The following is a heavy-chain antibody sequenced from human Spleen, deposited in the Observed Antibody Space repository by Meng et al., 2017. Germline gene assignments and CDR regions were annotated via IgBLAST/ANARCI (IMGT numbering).Heavy chain of an antibody. J-gene: IGHJ4*02. CDR3: ARGPTTMAHDFDY. CDR2: INHSGST. V-gene: IGHV4-34*01. Sequence: QGHSQQGGAGLLKPSETLSLTCAVYGGSFSGYYWSWIRQPPGKGLEWIGEINHSGSTNYNPSLKSRVTISVDTSKNQFSLKLSSVTAADSAVYYCARGPTTMAHDFDYWGQGTLVTVSS. CDR1: GGSFSGYY. D-gene: IGHD4-11*01.